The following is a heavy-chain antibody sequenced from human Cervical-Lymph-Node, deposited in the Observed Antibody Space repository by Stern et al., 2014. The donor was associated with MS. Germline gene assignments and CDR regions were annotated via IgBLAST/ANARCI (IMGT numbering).Heavy chain of an antibody. CDR2: ISWNSGGI. CDR1: GFNLDGHD. CDR3: AKDTPFGN. J-gene: IGHJ4*02. Sequence: EVQLVESGGDLVQPGRSLGLSCVASGFNLDGHDMHWVRPAPGKGLEWVSSISWNSGGIVYADSVKGRFTISRDNARNSLYLQMNSLRAEDTAFYYCAKDTPFGNWGQGTLVTVSS. V-gene: IGHV3-9*01.